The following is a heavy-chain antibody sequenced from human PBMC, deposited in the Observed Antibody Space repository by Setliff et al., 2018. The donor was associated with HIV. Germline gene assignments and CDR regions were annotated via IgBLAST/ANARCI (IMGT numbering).Heavy chain of an antibody. CDR3: ARDKLEETAESLWGPMKNDAFDI. CDR1: GYTFTDYY. D-gene: IGHD2-21*01. V-gene: IGHV1-2*02. J-gene: IGHJ3*02. Sequence: ASVKVSCKASGYTFTDYYMHWVRQAPGQGLEWMGWINPNSGGTKSAQTFQGRVTMTRDTSISTAYMDLSRLRSDDTAIYYCARDKLEETAESLWGPMKNDAFDIWGPGTLVTV. CDR2: INPNSGGT.